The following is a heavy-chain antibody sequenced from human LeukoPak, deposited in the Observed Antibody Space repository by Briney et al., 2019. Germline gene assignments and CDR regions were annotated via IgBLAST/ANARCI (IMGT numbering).Heavy chain of an antibody. Sequence: GGSLRLSCTASGLTFSTSGFNWVRQAPGKGLEWVASIGPTGSNRYHADSIKGRFTISRDNANNFLYLQMNSLRAEDTAVYYCATETNGRHYDYWGQGTLLTVSS. V-gene: IGHV3-21*06. CDR3: ATETNGRHYDY. CDR1: GLTFSTSG. CDR2: IGPTGSNR. D-gene: IGHD1-14*01. J-gene: IGHJ4*02.